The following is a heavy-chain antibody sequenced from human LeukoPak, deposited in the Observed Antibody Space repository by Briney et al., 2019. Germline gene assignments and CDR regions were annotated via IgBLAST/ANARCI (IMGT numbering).Heavy chain of an antibody. J-gene: IGHJ6*03. V-gene: IGHV1-58*02. Sequence: ASVKVSCKASGFTFTSSAMQWVRQARGQRLEWIGWIVVGSGNTNYAQKFQERVTITRDMSTSTAYMELSSLRSDDTAMYYCASGLSSLFSFGAALDYYMDVWGKGTPVTVSS. D-gene: IGHD5-18*01. CDR1: GFTFTSSA. CDR3: ASGLSSLFSFGAALDYYMDV. CDR2: IVVGSGNT.